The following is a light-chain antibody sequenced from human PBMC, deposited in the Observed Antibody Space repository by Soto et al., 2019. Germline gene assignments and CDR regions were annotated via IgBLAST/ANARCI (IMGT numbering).Light chain of an antibody. CDR1: PSVSSSY. V-gene: IGKV3-20*01. J-gene: IGKJ2*01. CDR2: GAS. Sequence: EIVLTQAPGTLSLSPGERVTLSCRASPSVSSSYLAWYQQKPGQAPRLLFYGASRRATGIPDRFSGGQSGTDFPLTVSRLDPEDFAVYFCQHYGSSPYTFGQGTKLEI. CDR3: QHYGSSPYT.